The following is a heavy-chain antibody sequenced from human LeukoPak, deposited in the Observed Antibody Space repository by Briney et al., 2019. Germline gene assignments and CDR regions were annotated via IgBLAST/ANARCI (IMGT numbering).Heavy chain of an antibody. V-gene: IGHV3-23*01. J-gene: IGHJ5*02. CDR2: IGGSGGTT. D-gene: IGHD2-2*01. Sequence: GGSLRLSCAASGFTFSNYAMSWVRQAPGKGLEWVSAIGGSGGTTFYADSVKGRFTISRDNSKNTLYLQMNSLRAEDTAVYYCAKSSVVVVPAAMALPTWGQGTLVTVSS. CDR1: GFTFSNYA. CDR3: AKSSVVVVPAAMALPT.